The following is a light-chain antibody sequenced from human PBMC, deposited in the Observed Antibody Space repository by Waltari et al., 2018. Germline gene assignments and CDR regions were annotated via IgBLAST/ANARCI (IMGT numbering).Light chain of an antibody. Sequence: QSALTQPASVSGSPGQSITISCTGTRIDVGNYNLVSWYQQHPGKAPQLMIYEVNKRPSGVSNRFSGSKSGNTASLTISGLQAEDEADYYCCSYARSTTVIFGGGTKLTVL. J-gene: IGLJ2*01. CDR1: RIDVGNYNL. V-gene: IGLV2-23*02. CDR2: EVN. CDR3: CSYARSTTVI.